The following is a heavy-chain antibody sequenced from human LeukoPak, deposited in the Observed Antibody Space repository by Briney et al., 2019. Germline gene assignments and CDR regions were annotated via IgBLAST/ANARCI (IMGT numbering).Heavy chain of an antibody. Sequence: GGSLRLSCAASGFTFRKYWLHWVRQAPGKGLVWVSRINPDDESTSYADSVKGRFTISRDNAKSTLYLQMNSLRAEDTAVYYCLTVVETTIDAFDIWGQGAMVTVSS. D-gene: IGHD1-26*01. CDR1: GFTFRKYW. V-gene: IGHV3-74*01. CDR2: INPDDEST. J-gene: IGHJ3*02. CDR3: LTVVETTIDAFDI.